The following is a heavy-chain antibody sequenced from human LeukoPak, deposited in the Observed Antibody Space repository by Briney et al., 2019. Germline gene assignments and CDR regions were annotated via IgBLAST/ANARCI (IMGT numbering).Heavy chain of an antibody. D-gene: IGHD3-22*01. Sequence: GKSLRPSCAASGFTFSGYPIHWVRQAPGKGLEWVAVISYDGSNKYYADSVKGRFTISRDNSKNTLYLQMNSLRAEDTAVYYCARDLAPNYYDSSGLYYWGQGALVTVSS. V-gene: IGHV3-30-3*01. CDR3: ARDLAPNYYDSSGLYY. J-gene: IGHJ4*02. CDR1: GFTFSGYP. CDR2: ISYDGSNK.